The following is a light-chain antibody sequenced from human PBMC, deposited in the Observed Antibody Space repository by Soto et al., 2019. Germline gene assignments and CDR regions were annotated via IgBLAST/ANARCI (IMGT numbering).Light chain of an antibody. CDR3: QQYNNWPPYT. J-gene: IGKJ2*01. V-gene: IGKV3-15*01. CDR1: QSVSSN. Sequence: EIVMTQSPATLSASPGERATLFCRASQSVSSNLAWYQQKPGQAPRLLIYGASTRATGIPARFSGSGSGTEFTPPIISLQSADVAVYYCQQYNNWPPYTFGQGTKLEIK. CDR2: GAS.